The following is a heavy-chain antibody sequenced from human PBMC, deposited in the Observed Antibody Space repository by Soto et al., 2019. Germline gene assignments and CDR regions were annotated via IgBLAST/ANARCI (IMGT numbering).Heavy chain of an antibody. CDR2: IYQSGTT. J-gene: IGHJ4*02. V-gene: IGHV4-30-2*01. CDR1: GDSISSGGYS. Sequence: QVQLQESGSGLVKPSQTLSLTCDVSGDSISSGGYSWNWIRQPPGKGLEWIGNIYQSGTTDYNPSRKSRVTISVDRSKNQFSLKLSSVTAADTAVYYCARDNRSGYYFDYWGQGTLVTVSS. D-gene: IGHD3-22*01. CDR3: ARDNRSGYYFDY.